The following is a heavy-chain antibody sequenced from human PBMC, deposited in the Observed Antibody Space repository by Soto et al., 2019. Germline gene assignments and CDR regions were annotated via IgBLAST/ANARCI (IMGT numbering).Heavy chain of an antibody. Sequence: TLSLTCAVSGGYISGGYYSWSWIRQPPGKGLEWIGFIYNSGSTYYNSSLKSRVTISVDRSKNHFFLNLTSVTAADTAVYYCARGEGRLVGTWFDPWGQGTMVTVSS. CDR1: GGYISGGYYS. D-gene: IGHD5-12*01. CDR3: ARGEGRLVGTWFDP. V-gene: IGHV4-30-2*01. J-gene: IGHJ5*02. CDR2: IYNSGST.